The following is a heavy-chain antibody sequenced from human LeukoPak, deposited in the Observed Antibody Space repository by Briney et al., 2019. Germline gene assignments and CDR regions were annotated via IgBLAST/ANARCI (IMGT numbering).Heavy chain of an antibody. D-gene: IGHD4-17*01. Sequence: GGSLRLSYAASGFTFSGPAMHWVRQASGEGLEWVGRIRSKANSYATAYAASVKGRFTISRDDSKNTAYLKMNSLKTEDTAVYYCTYGDYVFWFDPWGQGTLVTVSS. CDR2: IRSKANSYAT. V-gene: IGHV3-73*01. CDR1: GFTFSGPA. J-gene: IGHJ5*02. CDR3: TYGDYVFWFDP.